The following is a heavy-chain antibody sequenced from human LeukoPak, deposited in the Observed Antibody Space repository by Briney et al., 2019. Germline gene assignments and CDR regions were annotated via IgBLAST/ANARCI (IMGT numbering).Heavy chain of an antibody. D-gene: IGHD5-18*01. Sequence: GGSLRLSCAASGFTFASYGIQWVRQAPGKGLEWVAVISYDGSNKFYADSVKGRFTISRDNSKNTVYLQMNSLRGDDSAVYYCAKGYKAMSFFDYWGQGTLVTVSS. CDR1: GFTFASYG. CDR3: AKGYKAMSFFDY. V-gene: IGHV3-30*18. J-gene: IGHJ4*02. CDR2: ISYDGSNK.